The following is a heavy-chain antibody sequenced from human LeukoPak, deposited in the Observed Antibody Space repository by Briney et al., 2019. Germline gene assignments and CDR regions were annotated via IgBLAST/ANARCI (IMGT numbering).Heavy chain of an antibody. Sequence: SETLSLTCTVSGGSISSSSYYWGWIRQPPGKGLEWIGSIYYSGSTYYNPSLKSRVTISVDTSKNQFSLKLSSVTAADTAVYYCARHVYYGSGSYYNPHTQPGYFDYWGQGTLVTVSS. CDR3: ARHVYYGSGSYYNPHTQPGYFDY. J-gene: IGHJ4*02. CDR1: GGSISSSSYY. CDR2: IYYSGST. V-gene: IGHV4-39*01. D-gene: IGHD3-10*01.